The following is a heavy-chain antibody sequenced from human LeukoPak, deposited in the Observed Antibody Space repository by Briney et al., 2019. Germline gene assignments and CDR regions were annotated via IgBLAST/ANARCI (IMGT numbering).Heavy chain of an antibody. CDR1: AGSFNSGDYY. V-gene: IGHV4-61*02. D-gene: IGHD3-22*01. Sequence: SQTLSLTCTVSAGSFNSGDYYWSWIRQPAGKGLEWIGRIYSPGTNYNYNPSVKSRVTISIDTSKNQFSLKLTSVTAADTAVYYCARGIGTSYDSSRDAFDIWGQGTMVTASS. J-gene: IGHJ3*02. CDR2: IYSPGTN. CDR3: ARGIGTSYDSSRDAFDI.